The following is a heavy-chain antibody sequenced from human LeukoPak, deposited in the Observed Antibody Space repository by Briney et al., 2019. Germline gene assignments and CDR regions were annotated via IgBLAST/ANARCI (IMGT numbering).Heavy chain of an antibody. CDR2: INQDGSVK. Sequence: GGSLRLSCAASGFTFSNYWMSWVRQAPGKGLEWVANINQDGSVKYYVDSVKGRFTVSRDNAKNSLYLQMNSLRAEDTAVYYCARDSSLRFLATYYFDYWGQGTLVTVSS. D-gene: IGHD3-3*01. V-gene: IGHV3-7*01. CDR1: GFTFSNYW. J-gene: IGHJ4*02. CDR3: ARDSSLRFLATYYFDY.